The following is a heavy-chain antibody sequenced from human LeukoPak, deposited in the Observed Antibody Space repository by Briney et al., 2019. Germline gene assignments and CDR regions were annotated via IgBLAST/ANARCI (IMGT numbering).Heavy chain of an antibody. D-gene: IGHD4-11*01. CDR2: IYGDGST. J-gene: IGHJ4*02. Sequence: PGGSLRLSCAVSGFTVSSNYMTWVRQAPGKGLEWVSVIYGDGSTYYADSVKGRFTISRDNSKNTLYLQINSLRAEDTAVYYCARDRRGDYRPAYFDYWGQGTLVTVSS. CDR1: GFTVSSNY. CDR3: ARDRRGDYRPAYFDY. V-gene: IGHV3-66*01.